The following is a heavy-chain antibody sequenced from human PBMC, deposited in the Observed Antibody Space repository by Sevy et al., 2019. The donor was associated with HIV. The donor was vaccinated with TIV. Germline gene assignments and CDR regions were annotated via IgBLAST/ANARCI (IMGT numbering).Heavy chain of an antibody. CDR1: GYTFTGYY. D-gene: IGHD1-26*01. CDR3: ARARVAGSYYSMGY. Sequence: ASVKVSCKASGYTFTGYYMHWVRQAPGQGLEGMGWINPNSGGTNYAQKFQGRVTMTRDTSSSTAYMEVSRLRSDDTAVYYCARARVAGSYYSMGYWGQGTLVTVSS. V-gene: IGHV1-2*02. J-gene: IGHJ4*02. CDR2: INPNSGGT.